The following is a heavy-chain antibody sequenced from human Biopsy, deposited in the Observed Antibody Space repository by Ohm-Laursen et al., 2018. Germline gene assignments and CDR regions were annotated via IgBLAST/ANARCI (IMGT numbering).Heavy chain of an antibody. Sequence: SETLSLTCTVSGGSISGSSWSWIRQAPGRGLEWVRYISYSGSTSNNPSLKSRITISVDTSKNQIFLKVTSVTAADTAVYYCAKHGSGWTGDDALHIWGQGTMVTVSS. D-gene: IGHD6-19*01. V-gene: IGHV4-59*08. J-gene: IGHJ3*02. CDR3: AKHGSGWTGDDALHI. CDR2: ISYSGST. CDR1: GGSISGSS.